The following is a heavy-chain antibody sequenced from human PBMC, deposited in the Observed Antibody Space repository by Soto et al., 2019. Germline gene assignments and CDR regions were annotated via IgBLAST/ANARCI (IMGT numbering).Heavy chain of an antibody. CDR2: ISGSGSNT. J-gene: IGHJ4*02. CDR3: AKRFTMFGVVKPSPDIDY. V-gene: IGHV3-23*01. CDR1: GFTFSSHA. Sequence: EVQLLESGGRLVQPGGSLRLSCAASGFTFSSHAMSWVRQAPGKGLGWASGISGSGSNTYYADSVKGRFTISRDKSKHTGYLQMSSLRAEDTALYYCAKRFTMFGVVKPSPDIDYWGQGTLVTVSS. D-gene: IGHD3-3*01.